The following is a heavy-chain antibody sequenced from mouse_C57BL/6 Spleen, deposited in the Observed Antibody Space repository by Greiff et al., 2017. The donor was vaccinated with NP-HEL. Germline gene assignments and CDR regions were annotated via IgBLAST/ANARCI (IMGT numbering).Heavy chain of an antibody. Sequence: QVQLQQSGAELVKPGASVKISCKASGYAFSSYWMNWVKQRPGKGLEWIGQIYPGDGDTNYNGKFKGKATLTADKSSSTAYMQLSSLTSEDSAVYFCARSRGYYGSPNYYAMDYWGQGTSVTVSS. D-gene: IGHD1-1*01. CDR2: IYPGDGDT. J-gene: IGHJ4*01. CDR1: GYAFSSYW. V-gene: IGHV1-80*01. CDR3: ARSRGYYGSPNYYAMDY.